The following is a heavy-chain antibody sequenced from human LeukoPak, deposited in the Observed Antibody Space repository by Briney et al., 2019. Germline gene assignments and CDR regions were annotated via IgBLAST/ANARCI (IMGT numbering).Heavy chain of an antibody. CDR1: GGSISSGGSY. D-gene: IGHD3-9*01. CDR3: ARVYRSSDWVPYYFVY. V-gene: IGHV4-31*03. J-gene: IGHJ4*02. CDR2: IYYSGST. Sequence: SETLSLTCTVSGGSISSGGSYWSWIRQHPGKGLEWIGYIYYSGSTYYNPSLKSRVTISVDTSKNQFSLKLSSVTAADTAVYYCARVYRSSDWVPYYFVYWGQGTLVTVSS.